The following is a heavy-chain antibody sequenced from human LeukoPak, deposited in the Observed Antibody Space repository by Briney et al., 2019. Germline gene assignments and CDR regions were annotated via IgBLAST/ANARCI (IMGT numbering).Heavy chain of an antibody. Sequence: GGSLRLSCAASGFTFSSYGMHWVRQAPGKGLEWVAVILSDGSKEFYTDSVKGRFTISRDNSKNTLYLQMNSLRAEDTAVYYCARARGSYSFDYWGQGTSVTVSS. CDR3: ARARGSYSFDY. J-gene: IGHJ4*02. V-gene: IGHV3-33*08. CDR2: ILSDGSKE. D-gene: IGHD1-26*01. CDR1: GFTFSSYG.